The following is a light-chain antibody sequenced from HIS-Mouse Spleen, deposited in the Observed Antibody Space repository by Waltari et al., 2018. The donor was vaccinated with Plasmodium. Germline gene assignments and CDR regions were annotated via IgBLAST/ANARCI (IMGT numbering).Light chain of an antibody. CDR1: SSDVGGYHY. V-gene: IGLV2-14*03. J-gene: IGLJ3*02. CDR2: DVS. CDR3: SSYTSSSTKV. Sequence: QSALTQPASVSGSPGQSITISCTGTSSDVGGYHYVSWYQQHPGKAPKLMIYDVSNRPSGVPNRFSGSKSGNTASLTISGLQAEDEADYYCSSYTSSSTKVFGGGTKLTVL.